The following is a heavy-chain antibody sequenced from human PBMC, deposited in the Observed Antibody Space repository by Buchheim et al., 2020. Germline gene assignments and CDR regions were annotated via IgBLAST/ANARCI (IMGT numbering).Heavy chain of an antibody. CDR3: ARVSGGYYYFDY. J-gene: IGHJ4*02. D-gene: IGHD1-26*01. V-gene: IGHV3-72*01. CDR1: GFTFSDHS. Sequence: EVQLVESGGGLAQPGGSLRLSCAASGFTFSDHSVDWVRQAPGKGLEWVGRSRNKANSYTTEFGASVKGRFTISRDESKNSLYLQMNSLKTEDTAVYYCARVSGGYYYFDYWGQGTL. CDR2: SRNKANSYTT.